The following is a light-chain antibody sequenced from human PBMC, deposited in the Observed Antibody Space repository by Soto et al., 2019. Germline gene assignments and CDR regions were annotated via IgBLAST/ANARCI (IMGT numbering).Light chain of an antibody. CDR2: GAS. V-gene: IGKV3-20*01. J-gene: IGKJ1*01. CDR1: QRLSASD. CDR3: QQYGSSPRT. Sequence: EIVLTQSPGTLSLSPGQRATLSCRASQRLSASDIAWYQQKPGQAPRLLIYGASSRATGIPDRFSGSGSGTDFTLTISRLEPEDFAVYYCQQYGSSPRTFGQGTKVDIK.